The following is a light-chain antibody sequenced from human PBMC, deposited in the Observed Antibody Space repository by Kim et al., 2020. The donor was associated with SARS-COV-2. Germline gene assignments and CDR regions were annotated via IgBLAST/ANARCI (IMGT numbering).Light chain of an antibody. Sequence: SSELTQDPAVSVALGQTVRITCQGDSLRSYYASWYQQKPGQAPVLVVYGKNNRPSGIPDRFSGSSSGNTASLTITGAQAGDEADYYCNSRDSSGNKLVV. J-gene: IGLJ2*01. V-gene: IGLV3-19*01. CDR2: GKN. CDR3: NSRDSSGNKLVV. CDR1: SLRSYY.